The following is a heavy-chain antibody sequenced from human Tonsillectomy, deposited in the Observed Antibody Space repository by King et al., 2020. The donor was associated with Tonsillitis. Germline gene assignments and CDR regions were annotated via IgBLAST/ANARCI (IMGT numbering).Heavy chain of an antibody. Sequence: EVQLVESGGGLVQPGRSLRLSCTASGFIFGDYAMSWFRQAPGKGLEWVGFIRSKTYGGTTEYAASVKGRFTISRDDSKSIAYLQMNSLKIEDTAVYYCTRDTTIVRGVYDSSGYYYVYDYYGMDVWGQGTTVTVSS. V-gene: IGHV3-49*03. CDR2: IRSKTYGGTT. CDR1: GFIFGDYA. CDR3: TRDTTIVRGVYDSSGYYYVYDYYGMDV. D-gene: IGHD3-22*01. J-gene: IGHJ6*02.